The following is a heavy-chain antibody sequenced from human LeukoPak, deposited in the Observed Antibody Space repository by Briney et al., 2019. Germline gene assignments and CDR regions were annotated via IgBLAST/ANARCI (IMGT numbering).Heavy chain of an antibody. CDR2: ISSSSSNT. CDR1: GFIFSDHY. CDR3: ARSLSAYTPLAVDY. Sequence: GGSLRLSCAASGFIFSDHYMDWVRQAPGKGLEWVSYISSSSSNTNYADSVKGRFTISRDNAKNSLSLQMNSLRAEDTAVYFCARSLSAYTPLAVDYWGQGTLVSVSS. D-gene: IGHD5-18*01. J-gene: IGHJ4*02. V-gene: IGHV3-11*03.